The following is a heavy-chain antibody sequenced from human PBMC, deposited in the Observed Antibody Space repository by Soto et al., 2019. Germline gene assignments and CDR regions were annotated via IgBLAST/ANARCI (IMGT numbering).Heavy chain of an antibody. V-gene: IGHV4-59*01. J-gene: IGHJ4*02. CDR1: CASTTTSY. Sequence: VSCASTTTSYCRSSRQPPGGTLEWIGYIYASGATTYNPSLESRVTMSVDMPNNEFSLELTSLTAADTAVYYCARSHSFDGSIYHYYFDFWGQGTLVTVSS. CDR2: IYASGAT. D-gene: IGHD3-10*01. CDR3: ARSHSFDGSIYHYYFDF.